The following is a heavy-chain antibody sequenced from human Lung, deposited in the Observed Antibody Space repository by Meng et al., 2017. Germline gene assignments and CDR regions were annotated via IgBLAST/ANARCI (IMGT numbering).Heavy chain of an antibody. CDR1: GGSFSDYY. D-gene: IGHD4-11*01. CDR2: INHSGST. CDR3: ARGPTTMAHDFDY. J-gene: IGHJ4*02. V-gene: IGHV4-34*01. Sequence: QGQLQQWAAGRLKPSETRSLTCVVSGGSFSDYYWSWIRQPPGKGLEWIGEINHSGSTNYNPSLESRAAISVDTSQNNLSLKLSSVTAADSAVYYCARGPTTMAHDFDYWGQGTLVTVSS.